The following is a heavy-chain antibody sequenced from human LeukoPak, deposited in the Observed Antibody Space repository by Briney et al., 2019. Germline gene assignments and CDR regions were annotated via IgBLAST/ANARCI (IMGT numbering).Heavy chain of an antibody. CDR1: GFSFGDHA. CDR3: ARGPIYLWIYYGMDV. Sequence: GGSLRLSCTASGFSFGDHAMTWVRQAPGKGLEWVSFIRSVAYGQTTEYAASVKDRFTISRDNSKGIVYLQMNSLKTEDTAKYYCARGPIYLWIYYGMDVWGQGTTVIVSS. J-gene: IGHJ6*02. V-gene: IGHV3-49*04. CDR2: IRSVAYGQTT. D-gene: IGHD3-9*01.